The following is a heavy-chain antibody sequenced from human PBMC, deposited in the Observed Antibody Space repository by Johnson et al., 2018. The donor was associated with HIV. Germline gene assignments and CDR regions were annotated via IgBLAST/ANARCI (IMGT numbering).Heavy chain of an antibody. D-gene: IGHD1-26*01. V-gene: IGHV3-30*02. CDR1: RFTFSSYG. J-gene: IGHJ3*02. CDR2: IRYDGGNK. Sequence: QVQLVESGGGVVQPGGSLRLSCAASRFTFSSYGMHWVRQAPGKGLEWVAFIRYDGGNKYYADSVKGRFTISRDNSKNTLYLQMNSLRAEDTAVYSCARCGELRAFDIWGQGTMVTVSS. CDR3: ARCGELRAFDI.